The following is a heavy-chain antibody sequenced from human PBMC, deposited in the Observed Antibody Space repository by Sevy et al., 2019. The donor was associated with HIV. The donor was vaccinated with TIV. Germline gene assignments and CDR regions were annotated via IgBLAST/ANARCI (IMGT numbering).Heavy chain of an antibody. CDR3: ATTKDYYDSSGYPFDD. CDR1: GYSLTKLA. CDR2: FDPEDGDPEDGKT. J-gene: IGHJ4*02. Sequence: ASVKVSCKVSGYSLTKLAMHWVRQAPGKGPEWLGTFDPEDGDPEDGKTIYAQKFQDRVIMTEDTSTDTAYMELSSLKSEDTAMYYCATTKDYYDSSGYPFDDWGQGTLVTVSS. V-gene: IGHV1-24*01. D-gene: IGHD3-22*01.